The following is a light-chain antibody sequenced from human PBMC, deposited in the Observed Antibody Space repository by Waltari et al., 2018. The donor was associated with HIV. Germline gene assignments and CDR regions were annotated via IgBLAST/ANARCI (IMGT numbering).Light chain of an antibody. CDR2: RSN. CDR1: SSNIGSNY. J-gene: IGLJ3*02. Sequence: QSVLTQPPSASGTPGQRVTISCSGSSSNIGSNYVYWYQQLPGTAPKLLIYRSNQRPSGVPDRFAGSKSGTSASLAIRGLRSGDGSDYCCAAWDDSLSGPVFGGGTKLTVL. CDR3: AAWDDSLSGPV. V-gene: IGLV1-47*01.